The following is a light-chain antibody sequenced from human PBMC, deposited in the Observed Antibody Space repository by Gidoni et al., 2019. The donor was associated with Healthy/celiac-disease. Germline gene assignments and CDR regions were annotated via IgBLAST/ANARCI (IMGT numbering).Light chain of an antibody. CDR1: QSVSSN. Sequence: EIVMTQSTATLSVSPGERATLSCRASQSVSSNLAWYQQKPGQAPRLLIYGASTRATGIPARFSGSGSGTEFTLTISSLQSEDFAVYYCQQYNNWPPELTFXGXTKVEIK. CDR2: GAS. V-gene: IGKV3-15*01. CDR3: QQYNNWPPELT. J-gene: IGKJ4*01.